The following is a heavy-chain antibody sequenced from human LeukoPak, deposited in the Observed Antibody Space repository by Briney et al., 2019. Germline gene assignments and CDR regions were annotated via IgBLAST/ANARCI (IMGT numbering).Heavy chain of an antibody. CDR3: ARGGYYMDV. J-gene: IGHJ6*03. V-gene: IGHV4-59*01. CDR1: GGSISSYY. Sequence: SETLSLTCTVSGGSISSYYWSWIRQPPGMGLEWIGYVYHSGSTNYNPSLKSRVTISVDTSKNQFSLRLNSVTAADTAVYYCARGGYYMDVWGKGTTVTVSS. CDR2: VYHSGST.